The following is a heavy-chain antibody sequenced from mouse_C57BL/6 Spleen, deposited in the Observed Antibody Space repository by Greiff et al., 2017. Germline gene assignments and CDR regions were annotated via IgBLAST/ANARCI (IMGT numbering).Heavy chain of an antibody. J-gene: IGHJ4*01. Sequence: EVKLMESGPGMVKPSQSLSLTCTVTGYSITSGYDWHWIRHFPGNKLEWMGYISYSGSTNYNPSLKSRISITHDTSKNHFFLKLNSVTTEDTATYYCAREDSNYAMDYWGQGTSVTVSS. D-gene: IGHD2-5*01. CDR3: AREDSNYAMDY. CDR1: GYSITSGYD. CDR2: ISYSGST. V-gene: IGHV3-1*01.